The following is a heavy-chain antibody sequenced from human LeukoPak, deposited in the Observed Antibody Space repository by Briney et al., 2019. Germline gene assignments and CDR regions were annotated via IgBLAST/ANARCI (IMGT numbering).Heavy chain of an antibody. CDR3: ARGGNFYYDSSGYPGDY. J-gene: IGHJ4*02. D-gene: IGHD3-22*01. CDR2: IKQYESEK. CDR1: GFTFSSYW. V-gene: IGHV3-7*01. Sequence: AGSLTLSCVASGFTFSSYWMCWVRQAPGKGLEWVANIKQYESEKYYVDSVRDRFTISRDNVKNSLYLQMNSLRAEDTAVYYCARGGNFYYDSSGYPGDYWGQGTLVTVSS.